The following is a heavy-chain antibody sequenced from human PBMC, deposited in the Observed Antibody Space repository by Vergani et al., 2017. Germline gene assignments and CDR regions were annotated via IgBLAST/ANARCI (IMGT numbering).Heavy chain of an antibody. V-gene: IGHV3-23*01. CDR2: ISGSGVSA. D-gene: IGHD5-18*01. CDR1: EFTFSNYA. J-gene: IGHJ4*02. Sequence: EVQLLESGGGLVQPGGSLRLTCAASEFTFSNYAMNWVRQAPGKGLEWVSGISGSGVSAYYTDSVKGRFTISRDNSKNMLFLQMNNLRTEDTAVYYCAKTAIGLDYWGQGTLVTVSS. CDR3: AKTAIGLDY.